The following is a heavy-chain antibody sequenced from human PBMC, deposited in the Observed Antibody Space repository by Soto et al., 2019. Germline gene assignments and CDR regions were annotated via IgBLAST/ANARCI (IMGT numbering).Heavy chain of an antibody. J-gene: IGHJ6*02. CDR2: ISSSSSAI. V-gene: IGHV3-48*02. D-gene: IGHD3-3*02. Sequence: EVQLVESGGGLVQPGGSLRLSCAASGFTFSSYSMNWVRQAPGKGLEWVSYISSSSSAIYSADSVKGRFTISRDNAKNSQYLQMSSLRDEVTAVYYCARDIMPRLGFYQCGMDVCDQGTTVTVSS. CDR3: ARDIMPRLGFYQCGMDV. CDR1: GFTFSSYS.